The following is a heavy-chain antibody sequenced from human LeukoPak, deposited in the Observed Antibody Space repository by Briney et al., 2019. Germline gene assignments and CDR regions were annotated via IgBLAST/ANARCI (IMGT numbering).Heavy chain of an antibody. CDR3: AKDVGRLERNPDY. CDR1: GYTFDDYA. CDR2: VSWNSGSV. D-gene: IGHD1-1*01. V-gene: IGHV3-9*01. Sequence: GGSLRLSCAASGYTFDDYAMHWVRQAPGKGLEWVSGVSWNSGSVGYADSVKGRFTISRDNAKNSLYLQMNSLRAEDTALYHCAKDVGRLERNPDYWGQGTLVTVSS. J-gene: IGHJ4*02.